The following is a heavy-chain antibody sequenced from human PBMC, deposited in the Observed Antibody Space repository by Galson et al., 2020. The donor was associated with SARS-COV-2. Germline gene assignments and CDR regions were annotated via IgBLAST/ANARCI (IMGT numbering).Heavy chain of an antibody. V-gene: IGHV3-43*01. D-gene: IGHD4-17*01. CDR1: GFTFGDYT. Sequence: PGGSLRLSCAASGFTFGDYTMHWVRQTPGKGLEWISLITWFGDSSYYADSVKGRFTISRDDSKNSLYLQMNSLRVEDTGLYYCAKDRTYYGDYDYGMDVWGQGTTVTVSS. CDR2: ITWFGDSS. J-gene: IGHJ6*02. CDR3: AKDRTYYGDYDYGMDV.